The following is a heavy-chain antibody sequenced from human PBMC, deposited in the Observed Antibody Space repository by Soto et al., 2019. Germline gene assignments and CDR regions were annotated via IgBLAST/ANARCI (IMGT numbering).Heavy chain of an antibody. CDR3: ARRHNWNYGRTNHFDY. CDR2: IYPGDSDT. V-gene: IGHV5-51*01. D-gene: IGHD1-7*01. CDR1: GYSFTSYW. Sequence: GESLKISCNGSGYSFTSYWIGWVRQMPGKGLEWIGIIYPGDSDTRYSPSFQGQVTISADKSISTAYLQWSSLKASDTAMYYCARRHNWNYGRTNHFDYWGQGTLVTVSS. J-gene: IGHJ4*02.